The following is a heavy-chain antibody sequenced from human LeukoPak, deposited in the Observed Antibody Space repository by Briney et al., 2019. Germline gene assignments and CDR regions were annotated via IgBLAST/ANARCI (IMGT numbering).Heavy chain of an antibody. Sequence: GGSLRLSCAASGFIFSSYEMNWVRQAPGKGLEWVSYISSSGSTIYYADSVKGRFTISRDNAKNSLYLQMNSLRAEDTAVYFCARGRADYGDHRFYYYYMDVWGKGTTVTISS. CDR3: ARGRADYGDHRFYYYYMDV. V-gene: IGHV3-48*03. CDR1: GFIFSSYE. J-gene: IGHJ6*03. D-gene: IGHD4-17*01. CDR2: ISSSGSTI.